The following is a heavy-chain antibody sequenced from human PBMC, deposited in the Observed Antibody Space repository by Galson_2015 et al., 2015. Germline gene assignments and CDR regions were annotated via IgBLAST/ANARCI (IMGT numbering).Heavy chain of an antibody. CDR2: ISGSGGTT. J-gene: IGHJ4*02. CDR3: AIRIEYCSGGFCQY. CDR1: GFTFSNYA. V-gene: IGHV3-23*01. Sequence: SLRLSCAASGFTFSNYAMNWVRQAPGKGLEWVSGISGSGGTTYYADSVKGRFTISRDNFKDTLYLQTNSLRAEDTAVYYCAIRIEYCSGGFCQYSGQGTLVTVSS. D-gene: IGHD2-15*01.